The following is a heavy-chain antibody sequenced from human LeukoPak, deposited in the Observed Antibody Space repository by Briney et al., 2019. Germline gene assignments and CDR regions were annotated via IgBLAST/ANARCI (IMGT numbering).Heavy chain of an antibody. CDR3: ARGNYGDFPEFDY. CDR2: ISYDGSKK. J-gene: IGHJ4*02. V-gene: IGHV3-30*04. D-gene: IGHD4-17*01. Sequence: GGSLRLSCAASGFTFSDYAMHWLRQAPGKGLEWVAVISYDGSKKYYADSVKGRFTISRDNSKNTLYLQMNSLRAEDTAVYYCARGNYGDFPEFDYWGQGTLVTVSS. CDR1: GFTFSDYA.